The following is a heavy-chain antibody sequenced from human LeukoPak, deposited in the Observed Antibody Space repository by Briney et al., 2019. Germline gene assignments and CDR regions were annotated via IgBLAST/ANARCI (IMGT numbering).Heavy chain of an antibody. CDR1: GFTFSSYG. J-gene: IGHJ5*02. Sequence: GRSPRLSCAASGFTFSSYGMHWVRQAPGKGLEWVAVISYDGSNKYYADSVKGRFTISRDNSKNTLYLQMNSLRAEDTAVYYCARASRGVRGVPSPWGQGTLVTVSS. CDR3: ARASRGVRGVPSP. D-gene: IGHD3-10*01. CDR2: ISYDGSNK. V-gene: IGHV3-30*03.